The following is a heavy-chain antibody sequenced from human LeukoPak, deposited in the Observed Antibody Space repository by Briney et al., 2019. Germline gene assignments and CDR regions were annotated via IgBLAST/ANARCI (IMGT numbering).Heavy chain of an antibody. Sequence: SETLSLTCAVYGGSFSGYYWSWIRQPPGKGLEWIGEINHSGSTNYNPSLKSGVTISVDTSKNQFSLKLSSVTAADTAVYYCARVDTVGCSSTSCTNVDYWGQGTLVTVSS. CDR1: GGSFSGYY. V-gene: IGHV4-34*01. J-gene: IGHJ4*02. D-gene: IGHD2-2*01. CDR2: INHSGST. CDR3: ARVDTVGCSSTSCTNVDY.